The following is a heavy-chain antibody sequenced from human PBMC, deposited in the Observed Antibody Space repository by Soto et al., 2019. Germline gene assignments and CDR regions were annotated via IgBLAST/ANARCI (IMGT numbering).Heavy chain of an antibody. CDR2: VHVTGNI. CDR1: NDSFSSYY. D-gene: IGHD5-12*01. V-gene: IGHV4-4*07. J-gene: IGHJ6*02. CDR3: ARDAKYSLSWYNYQDIAV. Sequence: QVSLQESGPGLLKSSETLSLTCTVSNDSFSSYYWSWIRQSAGRGLEWIGRVHVTGNIHYNPSLRNRATLSSDTSARQFILRLTSETSADTAVYYCARDAKYSLSWYNYQDIAVWGPGTTVTVTS.